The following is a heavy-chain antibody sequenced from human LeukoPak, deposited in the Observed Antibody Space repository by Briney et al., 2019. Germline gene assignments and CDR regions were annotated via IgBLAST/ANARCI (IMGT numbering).Heavy chain of an antibody. V-gene: IGHV3-21*01. CDR3: ARDPYNGAYGDFYFYYMDA. CDR1: GFSFSTYN. J-gene: IGHJ6*03. D-gene: IGHD2-8*01. Sequence: GGSLRLPCVASGFSFSTYNMNWVRQAPGQALEWVSSITSSGRKIYYIDSVKGRFTISRDNAEKSLYLQMDNLRAEDTAVYYCARDPYNGAYGDFYFYYMDAWGKGTTVTVSS. CDR2: ITSSGRKI.